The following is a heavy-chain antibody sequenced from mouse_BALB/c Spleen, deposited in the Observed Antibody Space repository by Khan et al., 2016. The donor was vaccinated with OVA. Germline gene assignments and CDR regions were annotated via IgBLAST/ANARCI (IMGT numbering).Heavy chain of an antibody. CDR1: GYAFSNYW. CDR3: ASSGCDFFAY. CDR2: IYPGDGNT. J-gene: IGHJ3*01. Sequence: VRLEESGAELVRPGSSMKISCKASGYAFSNYWMNWVRQGPGQGLEWIGQIYPGDGNTNYKGKFKEKDTMTADKSDSTAYMQLSSLASEDSAVYFCASSGCDFFAYWGQGTLVTVSA. V-gene: IGHV1-80*01.